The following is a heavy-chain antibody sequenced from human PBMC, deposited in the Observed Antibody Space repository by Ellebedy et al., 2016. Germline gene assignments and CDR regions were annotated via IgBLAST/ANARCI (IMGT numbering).Heavy chain of an antibody. V-gene: IGHV4-61*05. D-gene: IGHD5-24*01. CDR3: ARGRDGYNP. CDR1: GGSISSSTNY. CDR2: IYYSGST. Sequence: SETLSLXXTVSGGSISSSTNYWGWIRQPPGKGLEWIGYIYYSGSTNYNPSLKSRVTISVDTSKNQFSLKLSSVTAADTAVYYCARGRDGYNPWGQGTMVTVSS. J-gene: IGHJ3*01.